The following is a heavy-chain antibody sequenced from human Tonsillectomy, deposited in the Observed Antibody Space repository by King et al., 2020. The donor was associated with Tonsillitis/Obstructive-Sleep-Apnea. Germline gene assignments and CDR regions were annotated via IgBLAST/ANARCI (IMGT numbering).Heavy chain of an antibody. CDR2: VWYDGSNK. D-gene: IGHD3-10*01. CDR3: ARDCDGSGSPPYYDYYMDV. V-gene: IGHV3-33*01. Sequence: VQLVESGGGVVQPGTSLRLSCTASGFTFSIYGMHWVRQAPGKGLEWVALVWYDGSNKYYADSVEGQFTISRDNSKNTLFLQMNSLTVEDTAVYYCARDCDGSGSPPYYDYYMDVWGKGTTVTVSS. J-gene: IGHJ6*03. CDR1: GFTFSIYG.